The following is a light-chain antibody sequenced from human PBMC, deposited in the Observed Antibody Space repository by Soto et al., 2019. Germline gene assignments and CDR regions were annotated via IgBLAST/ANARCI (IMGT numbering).Light chain of an antibody. CDR2: EVS. V-gene: IGLV2-14*01. Sequence: QSVLTQPASVSGSPGQSITISCTGTSSDIGSNNYVSWFQQRPGKAPTLIIYEVSNRPSGVSTHFSGSKSGNTASLTISGLLPEDGANYSGGPYTPPPRLFGGGTKPTVL. J-gene: IGLJ3*02. CDR1: SSDIGSNNY. CDR3: GPYTPPPRL.